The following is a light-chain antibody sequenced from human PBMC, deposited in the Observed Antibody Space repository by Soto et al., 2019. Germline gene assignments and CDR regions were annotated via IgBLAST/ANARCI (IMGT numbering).Light chain of an antibody. CDR3: QHYNSYPWT. CDR1: QSISEW. V-gene: IGKV1-5*03. Sequence: DIQMTQSPSTLSASVGDRVTITCRASQSISEWLAWYQQKPGKAPNLLIYKASSLENSVPSRFSGTGSGTEFTLTISSLQPDDFATYYCQHYNSYPWTFDQGTKV. J-gene: IGKJ1*01. CDR2: KAS.